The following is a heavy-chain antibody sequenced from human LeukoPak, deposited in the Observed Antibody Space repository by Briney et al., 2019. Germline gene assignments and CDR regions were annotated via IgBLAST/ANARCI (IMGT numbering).Heavy chain of an antibody. CDR3: ARLAVAGMFFGY. V-gene: IGHV1-18*01. CDR2: ISAYNGNT. CDR1: GYTFSSYD. Sequence: GASVKVSCKASGYTFSSYDINWVRQATGQGLEWMGWISAYNGNTNYAQKLQGRVTMTTDTSTSTAYMELRSLRSDDTAVYYCARLAVAGMFFGYWGQGTLVTVSS. D-gene: IGHD6-19*01. J-gene: IGHJ4*02.